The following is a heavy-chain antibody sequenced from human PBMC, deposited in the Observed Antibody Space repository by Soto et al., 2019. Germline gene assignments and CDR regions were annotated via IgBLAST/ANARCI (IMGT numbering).Heavy chain of an antibody. V-gene: IGHV1-69*13. CDR3: ARGARGYKSRNYYYYYMDV. J-gene: IGHJ6*03. D-gene: IGHD3-10*01. Sequence: VASVKVSCKASGGTFSSYAISWVRQAPGQGLEWMGGIIPIFGTANYAQKFQGRVTITADESTSTAYMELSSLRSEDTAVYYCARGARGYKSRNYYYYYMDVWGKGTTVTVSS. CDR1: GGTFSSYA. CDR2: IIPIFGTA.